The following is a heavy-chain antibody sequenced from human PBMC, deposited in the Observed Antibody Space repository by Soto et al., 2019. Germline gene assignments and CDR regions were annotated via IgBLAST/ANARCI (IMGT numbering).Heavy chain of an antibody. D-gene: IGHD6-19*01. V-gene: IGHV4-34*01. CDR3: ARGSVAGKSDY. J-gene: IGHJ4*02. CDR1: GGSFSGYY. Sequence: QVQLQQWGAGLLKPSETLSLTCAVYGGSFSGYYWSWIRQPPGKGLEWIGEINHSGSTNYNPSLKSRVTISVATSKNQFSLNVRSVTAADTAVYYWARGSVAGKSDYWGPGTLVTVSS. CDR2: INHSGST.